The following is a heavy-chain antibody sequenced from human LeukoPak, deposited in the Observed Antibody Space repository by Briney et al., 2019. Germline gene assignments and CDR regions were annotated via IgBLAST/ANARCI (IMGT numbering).Heavy chain of an antibody. CDR3: ATTYPIDY. Sequence: PSETLSLTCTVSGGSISSYYWGWIRQPPGRGLEWIGSIYYSGSTYYNPSLKSRVTISVDTSKNQFSLKLSSVTAADTAVYYCATTYPIDYWGQGTLVTVSS. CDR1: GGSISSYY. CDR2: IYYSGST. J-gene: IGHJ4*02. D-gene: IGHD2-2*01. V-gene: IGHV4-39*01.